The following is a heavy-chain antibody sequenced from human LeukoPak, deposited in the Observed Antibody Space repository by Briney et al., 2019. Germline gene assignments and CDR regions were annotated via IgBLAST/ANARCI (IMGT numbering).Heavy chain of an antibody. J-gene: IGHJ3*02. CDR2: IYTSGST. V-gene: IGHV4-4*07. CDR3: ARPAYYYDSSGYDFVGAFDI. D-gene: IGHD3-22*01. CDR1: GDSISSYY. Sequence: NTSETLSLTCTVSGDSISSYYWSWIRQPAGKGLEWIGRIYTSGSTNYNPSLKSRVTMSVDTSKNHFSLKLSSVTAADTAVYYCARPAYYYDSSGYDFVGAFDIWGQGTMVTVSS.